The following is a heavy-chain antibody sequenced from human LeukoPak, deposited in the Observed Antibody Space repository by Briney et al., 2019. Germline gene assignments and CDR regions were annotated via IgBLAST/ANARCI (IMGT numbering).Heavy chain of an antibody. Sequence: SETLSLTCAVYGVSLRGYYWSWIRQSPERGLEWIGEISHEGDSIYNPSLKSRLTLSVDMSKNQFSLKLRSVTAADTAVYYCARGRNYVSDFYFDVWGKGTTVIVSS. CDR2: ISHEGDS. V-gene: IGHV4-34*01. J-gene: IGHJ6*03. CDR3: ARGRNYVSDFYFDV. CDR1: GVSLRGYY. D-gene: IGHD1-7*01.